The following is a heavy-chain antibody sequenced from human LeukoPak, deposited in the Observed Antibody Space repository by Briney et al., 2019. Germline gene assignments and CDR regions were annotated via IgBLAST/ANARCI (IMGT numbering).Heavy chain of an antibody. J-gene: IGHJ3*02. D-gene: IGHD3-22*01. V-gene: IGHV3-7*01. Sequence: GGALRLSCEASGFTFSRYWMTWVRPAPGRGLEWVANIKEDGGEMNYVDSMKGRFTISRDNAKSSLYLQMNSLGAEDTAVYYCARYFYNDDGYSEDAFDIWGQGTMVTVSS. CDR1: GFTFSRYW. CDR2: IKEDGGEM. CDR3: ARYFYNDDGYSEDAFDI.